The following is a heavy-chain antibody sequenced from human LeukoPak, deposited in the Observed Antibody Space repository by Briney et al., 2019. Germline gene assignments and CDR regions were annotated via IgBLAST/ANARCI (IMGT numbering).Heavy chain of an antibody. CDR1: GYTFTNYD. D-gene: IGHD3-16*01. CDR2: MNPNSGNT. CDR3: ARGVHDYVLWFDP. Sequence: GASVKVSCKASGYTFTNYDINWVRQATGQGLEWMGWMNPNSGNTGYAQKFQGRVTMTRNTSISTAYMELSSLRSEDTAVYYCARGVHDYVLWFDPWGQGTLVTVSS. V-gene: IGHV1-8*01. J-gene: IGHJ5*02.